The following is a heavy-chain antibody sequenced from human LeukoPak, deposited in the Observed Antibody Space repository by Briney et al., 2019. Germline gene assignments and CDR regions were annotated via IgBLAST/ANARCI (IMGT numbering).Heavy chain of an antibody. D-gene: IGHD4-17*01. J-gene: IGHJ4*02. CDR3: ASSPYGDFLYFDY. CDR1: GFTFSSYT. CDR2: ISSSGSTI. V-gene: IGHV3-48*04. Sequence: GGSLRLPCAASGFTFSSYTMNWVRQAPGKGLEWVSYISSSGSTIYYADSVKGRFTISRDNAKNSLYLQMNSLRAEDTAVYYCASSPYGDFLYFDYWGQGTLVTVSS.